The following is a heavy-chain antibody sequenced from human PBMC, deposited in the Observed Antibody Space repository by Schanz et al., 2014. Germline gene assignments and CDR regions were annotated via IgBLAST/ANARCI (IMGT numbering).Heavy chain of an antibody. D-gene: IGHD1-26*01. CDR2: ITYDGSNK. CDR3: VKDLQRELLRDDHYYGMDV. V-gene: IGHV3-30*18. Sequence: VQLVESEGGLVQPGGSLRLSCAASGFTFSDSWMHWVRQAPGKGLVWVAAITYDGSNKYYAESVKGRFTTSRDNSKNTMYLQMNSLRAEDTAVYYCVKDLQRELLRDDHYYGMDVWGQGTTVTVSS. J-gene: IGHJ6*02. CDR1: GFTFSDSW.